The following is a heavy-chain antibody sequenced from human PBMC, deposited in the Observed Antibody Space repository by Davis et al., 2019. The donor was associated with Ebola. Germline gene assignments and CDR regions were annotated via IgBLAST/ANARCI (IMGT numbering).Heavy chain of an antibody. D-gene: IGHD2-2*01. CDR2: IYSIDST. J-gene: IGHJ6*01. Sequence: GESLKIPCAASGFIVSSKYMSWVRQAPGKGLEWVSGIYSIDSTYYADSVKGRFSISRDNSKNTLYLQMNSLRAEDTAVYYCASSSFHYYYHGMDVWGQGTTVTVSS. V-gene: IGHV3-66*01. CDR3: ASSSFHYYYHGMDV. CDR1: GFIVSSKY.